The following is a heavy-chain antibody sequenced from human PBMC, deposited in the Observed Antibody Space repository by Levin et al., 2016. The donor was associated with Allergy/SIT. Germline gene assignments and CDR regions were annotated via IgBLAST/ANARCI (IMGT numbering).Heavy chain of an antibody. V-gene: IGHV1-18*04. Sequence: ASVKVSCKASGYPFSSFGISWVRQAPGQGLEWLGWISAYNGNTEYAEKVRDRVTMTTDTSTTTAYMELRGLRSDDTAVYYCARDPRAFSGSYYFYSDYWGQGTLVTVSS. CDR2: ISAYNGNT. CDR3: ARDPRAFSGSYYFYSDY. J-gene: IGHJ4*02. CDR1: GYPFSSFG. D-gene: IGHD1-26*01.